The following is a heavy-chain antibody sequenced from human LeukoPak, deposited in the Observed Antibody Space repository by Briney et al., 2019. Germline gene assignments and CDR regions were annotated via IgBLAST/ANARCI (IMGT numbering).Heavy chain of an antibody. D-gene: IGHD6-19*01. CDR2: IYSGGTT. J-gene: IGHJ4*02. CDR3: ARVLPEGSGWYGVY. V-gene: IGHV3-53*01. Sequence: GGSLRLSCAASGFTVSNNYMSWVRQAPGKGLEWVSVIYSGGTTYYADSVKGRFTISRDNSKNTLYLQMDSVRAEDTAVYYCARVLPEGSGWYGVYWGQGTLVTVSS. CDR1: GFTVSNNY.